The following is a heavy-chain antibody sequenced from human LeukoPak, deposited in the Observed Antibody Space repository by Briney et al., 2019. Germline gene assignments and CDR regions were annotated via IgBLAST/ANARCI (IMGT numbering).Heavy chain of an antibody. CDR2: IYYSGST. CDR1: GGSISSYY. CDR3: ARERYSSSWYVDY. V-gene: IGHV4-59*01. Sequence: SETLSLTCTVSGGSISSYYWSWIRQPPGKGLEWIGYIYYSGSTIYDPSLKSRVTISLDTSKNQFSLKLNSVTAADTAVYYCARERYSSSWYVDYWGQGTLVTASS. J-gene: IGHJ4*02. D-gene: IGHD6-13*01.